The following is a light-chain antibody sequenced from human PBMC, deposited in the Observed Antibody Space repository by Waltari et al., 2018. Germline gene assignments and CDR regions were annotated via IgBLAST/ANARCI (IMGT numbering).Light chain of an antibody. CDR2: RNN. CDR3: AAWDDSLSGPV. J-gene: IGLJ2*01. V-gene: IGLV1-47*01. CDR1: SSNIGSNY. Sequence: QSVLTQPPSASGTPGQRVTISCSGSSSNIGSNYVSWYQQLPGTAPKLLIYRNNPRPSGVPDRFSGSKSGTSASLAIRGLRSEDEADYYCAAWDDSLSGPVFGGGTKLTVL.